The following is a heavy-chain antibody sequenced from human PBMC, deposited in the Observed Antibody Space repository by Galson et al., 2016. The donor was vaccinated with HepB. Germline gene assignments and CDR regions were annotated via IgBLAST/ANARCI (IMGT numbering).Heavy chain of an antibody. CDR3: LKSGKHVWSIDY. CDR1: GFTFSSYA. CDR2: ISGSGGIT. V-gene: IGHV3-23*01. J-gene: IGHJ4*02. Sequence: SLRLSCAASGFTFSSYAMSWVRQAPGKGLEWVSAISGSGGITYYAYSVNGRFTISRDNSNNTLYVKMNILRAEDMAEYYCLKSGKHVWSIDYWGQGALVTVSS. D-gene: IGHD3-10*01.